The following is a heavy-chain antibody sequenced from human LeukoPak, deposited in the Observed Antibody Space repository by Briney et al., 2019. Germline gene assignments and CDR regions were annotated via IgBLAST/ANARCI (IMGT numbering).Heavy chain of an antibody. CDR1: GFTFDDYT. CDR3: ANHPISTLYYYYYMDV. CDR2: IGWDGGST. V-gene: IGHV3-43*01. D-gene: IGHD3-3*01. Sequence: GGSLRLSCAASGFTFDDYTMHWVRQAPGKGLEWVSLIGWDGGSTYYADSVKGRFTISRDNSKNTLYLQMNSLRAEDTAVYYCANHPISTLYYYYYMDVWGKGTTVTVSS. J-gene: IGHJ6*03.